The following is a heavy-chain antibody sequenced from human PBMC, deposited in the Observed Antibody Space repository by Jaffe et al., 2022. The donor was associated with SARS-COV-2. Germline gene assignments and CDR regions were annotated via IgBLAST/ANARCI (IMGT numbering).Heavy chain of an antibody. V-gene: IGHV4-39*01. Sequence: QLQLQESGPGLVKPSETLSLTCTVSGGSISSSSYYWGWIRQPPGKGLEWIGSIYYSGSTYYNPSLKSRVTISVDTSKNQFSLKLSSVTAADTAVYYCARHREMGSYYYYGMDVWGQGTTVTVSS. J-gene: IGHJ6*02. CDR1: GGSISSSSYY. D-gene: IGHD1-26*01. CDR3: ARHREMGSYYYYGMDV. CDR2: IYYSGST.